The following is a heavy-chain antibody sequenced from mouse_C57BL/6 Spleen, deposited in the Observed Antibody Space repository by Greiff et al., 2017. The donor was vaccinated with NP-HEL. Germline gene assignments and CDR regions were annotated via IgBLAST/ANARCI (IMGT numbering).Heavy chain of an antibody. CDR1: GFTFSDYG. CDR2: ISSGSSTI. D-gene: IGHD1-1*01. CDR3: SASIYYYGSSYGGGFDY. J-gene: IGHJ2*01. Sequence: EVKVVESGGGLVKPGGSLKLSCAASGFTFSDYGMHWVRQAPEKGLEWVAYISSGSSTIYYADTVKGRFTISRDNAKNTLFLQMPRLRSEDTAMYYCSASIYYYGSSYGGGFDYWGQGPTLTVSP. V-gene: IGHV5-17*01.